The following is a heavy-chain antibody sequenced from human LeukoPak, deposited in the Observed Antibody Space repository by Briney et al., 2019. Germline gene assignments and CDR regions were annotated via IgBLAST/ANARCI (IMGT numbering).Heavy chain of an antibody. CDR2: IYYSGST. D-gene: IGHD6-13*01. V-gene: IGHV4-30-4*01. J-gene: IGHJ4*02. CDR3: AREIVSGYSSSWYGEGFDY. CDR1: GGSISSGDYY. Sequence: PSQTLSLTCTVSGGSISSGDYYWSWSRQPPGKGLEWIGYIYYSGSTYYNPSLKSRVTISVDTSKNQFSLKLSSVTAADTAVYYCAREIVSGYSSSWYGEGFDYWGQGTLVTVSS.